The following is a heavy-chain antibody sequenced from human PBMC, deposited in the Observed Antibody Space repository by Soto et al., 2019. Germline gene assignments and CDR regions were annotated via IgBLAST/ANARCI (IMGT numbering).Heavy chain of an antibody. CDR2: INPNSGGT. CDR1: GYTFTGYY. J-gene: IGHJ3*02. V-gene: IGHV1-2*02. D-gene: IGHD3-3*01. CDR3: AGGGVLRFLEWFRGKNKNDFDI. Sequence: GASVKVSCKASGYTFTGYYMHWVRQAPGQGLEWMGWINPNSGGTNYAQKFQGRVTMTRDTSISTAYMELSRLRSDDTAVYYCAGGGVLRFLEWFRGKNKNDFDIWGQGTMVTVSS.